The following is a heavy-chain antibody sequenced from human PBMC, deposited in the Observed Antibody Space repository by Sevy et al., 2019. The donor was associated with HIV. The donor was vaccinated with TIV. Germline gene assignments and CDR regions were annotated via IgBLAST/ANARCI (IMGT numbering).Heavy chain of an antibody. CDR2: IWYDRSNK. CDR1: GFTFSIYG. CDR3: ASLPNNYYDISGSSGDDAFDI. V-gene: IGHV3-33*01. D-gene: IGHD3-22*01. J-gene: IGHJ3*02. Sequence: GGSLRLSCAAYGFTFSIYGMHWVRQAPGKGLEWVAVIWYDRSNKHYADSVKGRFTISRDNAKNTLYLQMNSLRVEYTTVYYWASLPNNYYDISGSSGDDAFDIWVQGTRVTVSS.